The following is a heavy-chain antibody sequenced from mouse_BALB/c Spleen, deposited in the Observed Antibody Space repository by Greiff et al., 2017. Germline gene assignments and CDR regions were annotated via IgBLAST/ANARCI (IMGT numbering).Heavy chain of an antibody. CDR1: GYTFTSYW. J-gene: IGHJ3*01. CDR2: IAPGSGST. D-gene: IGHD2-4*01. V-gene: IGHV1S41*01. CDR3: AREVYDYDGFAY. Sequence: DLVKPGASVKLSCKASGYTFTSYWINWIKQRPGQGLEWIGRIAPGSGSTYYNEMFKGKATLTVDTSSSTAYIQLSSLSSEDSAVYFCAREVYDYDGFAYWGQGTLVTVSA.